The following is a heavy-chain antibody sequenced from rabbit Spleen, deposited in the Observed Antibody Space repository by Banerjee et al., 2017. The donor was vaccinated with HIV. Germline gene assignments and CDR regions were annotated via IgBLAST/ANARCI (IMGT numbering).Heavy chain of an antibody. D-gene: IGHD8-1*01. V-gene: IGHV1S47*01. J-gene: IGHJ4*01. Sequence: QEQLVESGGGLVQPGESLTLSCKASGFDFSSYGVSWVRQAPGKGLEWIGYIDPLFGGTYCASWVNGRFTISRHNAQNTLYLQLNSLTVADTATYFCSRDDGSCHYIDGSFNFFGPCPLVTVS. CDR2: IDPLFGGT. CDR3: SRDDGSCHYIDGSFNF. CDR1: GFDFSSYG.